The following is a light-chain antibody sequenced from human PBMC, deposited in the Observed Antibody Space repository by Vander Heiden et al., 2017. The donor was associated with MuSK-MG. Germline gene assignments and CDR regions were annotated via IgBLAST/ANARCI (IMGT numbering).Light chain of an antibody. Sequence: AIHLTQSPSSLSASVGDRVTITCRASQGISSAVAWYQQKPGKAPKLLIYDASSVESGVPSRFSGSGSGTDFTLTISSLQPEDFATYYCQQFNSYPQTFGGGTKVEIK. CDR1: QGISSA. CDR2: DAS. V-gene: IGKV1-13*02. J-gene: IGKJ4*01. CDR3: QQFNSYPQT.